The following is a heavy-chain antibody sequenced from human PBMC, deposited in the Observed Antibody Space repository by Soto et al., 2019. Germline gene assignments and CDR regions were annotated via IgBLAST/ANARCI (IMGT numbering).Heavy chain of an antibody. J-gene: IGHJ4*02. CDR3: ARQRGTDPFDY. Sequence: SETLSLTCAVSGGSISRSSWWCCVRHLPGKGLEWIGQIYHTGSTTYNPSLQSRVNISLDKSNNQFSLELNSVTAADTAVYFCARQRGTDPFDYWGQGTLVTVSS. D-gene: IGHD3-16*01. CDR1: GGSISRSSW. CDR2: IYHTGST. V-gene: IGHV4-4*02.